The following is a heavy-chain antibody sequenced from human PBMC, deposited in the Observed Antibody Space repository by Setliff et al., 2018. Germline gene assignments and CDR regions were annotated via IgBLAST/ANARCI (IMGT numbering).Heavy chain of an antibody. J-gene: IGHJ4*02. D-gene: IGHD6-19*01. V-gene: IGHV1-2*02. CDR2: INPNNGDT. CDR3: ARDGAAVAGTHGLDY. CDR1: GYTFTGYY. Sequence: ASVKVSCKASGYTFTGYYFHWVRQAPGQGLEWMGWINPNNGDTKSAQKFQGRLTMTRDTSISTANMELSSLRSDDTAVYYCARDGAAVAGTHGLDYWGQGALVTVSS.